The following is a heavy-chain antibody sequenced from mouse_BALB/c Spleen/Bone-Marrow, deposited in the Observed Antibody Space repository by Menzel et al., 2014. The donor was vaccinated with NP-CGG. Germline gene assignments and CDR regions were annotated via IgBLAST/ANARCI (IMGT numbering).Heavy chain of an antibody. V-gene: IGHV1-54*01. D-gene: IGHD1-1*01. CDR1: GYAFTNYL. CDR3: ARWSNYYGSSYLAY. CDR2: INPGSGGT. Sequence: VKLQQSGAELVWPGTSVKVSCKASGYAFTNYLIEWVKQRPGKGLEWIGVINPGSGGTNYNEKLKGKATLTADKSSSTSYMQLSSLTSDDSAVYFCARWSNYYGSSYLAYWGQGTLVTVSA. J-gene: IGHJ3*01.